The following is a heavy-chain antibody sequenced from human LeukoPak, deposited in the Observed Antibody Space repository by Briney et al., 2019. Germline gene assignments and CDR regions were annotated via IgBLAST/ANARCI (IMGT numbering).Heavy chain of an antibody. CDR3: ARSSNPSLVVPAAILDWFDP. D-gene: IGHD2-2*01. CDR1: GGTFSNYA. J-gene: IGHJ5*02. CDR2: IIPIFGTA. V-gene: IGHV1-69*13. Sequence: ASVKVSCKASGGTFSNYAISWVRQATGQGLEWMGGIIPIFGTANYALKFQGRVTITADESTSTAYMELSSLRSEDTAVYYCARSSNPSLVVPAAILDWFDPWGQGTLVTVSS.